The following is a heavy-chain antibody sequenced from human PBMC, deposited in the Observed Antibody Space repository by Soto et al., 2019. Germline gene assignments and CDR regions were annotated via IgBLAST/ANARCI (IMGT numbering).Heavy chain of an antibody. CDR2: IRNDIYDETT. D-gene: IGHD5-12*01. CDR1: GFTFGDYA. V-gene: IGHV3-49*04. CDR3: TRGRDGYHPYYFLY. Sequence: PGGSLRLSCTASGFTFGDYAINWVRQVPGRGLEWLGFIRNDIYDETTEYHASVKGRIIISRDDYKSMAYLQMDSLKTEDTGVYYCTRGRDGYHPYYFLYWGQGALVTVSS. J-gene: IGHJ4*02.